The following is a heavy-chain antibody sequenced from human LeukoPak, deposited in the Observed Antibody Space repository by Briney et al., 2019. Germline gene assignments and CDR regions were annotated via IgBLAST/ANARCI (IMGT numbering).Heavy chain of an antibody. D-gene: IGHD3-3*01. V-gene: IGHV3-64*01. CDR1: GFTFSTYA. CDR3: ARGHYDFWSGPSGY. Sequence: GGSLRLSCAASGFTFSTYAMHWVRQAPGKGLEYVSTISSNGGSTYYANSVKGRFSISRDNSKNTLYLQMGSLRAEDMAVYYCARGHYDFWSGPSGYWGQGTLVTVSS. CDR2: ISSNGGST. J-gene: IGHJ4*02.